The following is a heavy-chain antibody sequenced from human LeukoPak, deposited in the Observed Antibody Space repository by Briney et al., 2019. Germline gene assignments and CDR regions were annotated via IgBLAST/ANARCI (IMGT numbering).Heavy chain of an antibody. CDR2: INHSGST. Sequence: SETLSLTCAVYGGSFSGYYWSWIRQPPGKGLEWIGEINHSGSTNYNPSLKSRVTISVDTSRDQFSLKLSSVTAADTAVYYCARRGEVRGVWFWGQGTLITVSS. D-gene: IGHD3-10*01. V-gene: IGHV4-34*01. CDR1: GGSFSGYY. J-gene: IGHJ4*02. CDR3: ARRGEVRGVWF.